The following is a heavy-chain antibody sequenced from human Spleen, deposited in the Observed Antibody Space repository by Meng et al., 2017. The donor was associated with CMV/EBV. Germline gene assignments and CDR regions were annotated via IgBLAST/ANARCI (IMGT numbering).Heavy chain of an antibody. J-gene: IGHJ1*01. D-gene: IGHD2-15*01. CDR1: GFTFSSYS. V-gene: IGHV3-48*04. Sequence: GESLKISCAASGFTFSSYSMNWVRQAPGKGLEWVSYISSSSSTIYYADSVKGRFTISRDNAKNSLYLQMNSLRAEDTAVYYCARDTDCSGGSCYFSEYFQHWGQGTLVTVSS. CDR3: ARDTDCSGGSCYFSEYFQH. CDR2: ISSSSSTI.